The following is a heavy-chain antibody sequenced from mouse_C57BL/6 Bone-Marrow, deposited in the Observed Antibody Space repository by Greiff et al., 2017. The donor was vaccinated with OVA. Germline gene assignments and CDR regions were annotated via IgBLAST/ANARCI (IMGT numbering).Heavy chain of an antibody. CDR3: AWGQLRLRYAMDY. J-gene: IGHJ4*01. D-gene: IGHD3-2*02. CDR1: GYTFTSYG. Sequence: VQLQQSGAELARPGASVKLSCKASGYTFTSYGISWVKQRTGPGLEWIGEIYPRSGNTYYNEKFKGKATLTADKSSSTAYMELRSLTSEDSAVYFCAWGQLRLRYAMDYWGQGTSVTVSS. V-gene: IGHV1-81*01. CDR2: IYPRSGNT.